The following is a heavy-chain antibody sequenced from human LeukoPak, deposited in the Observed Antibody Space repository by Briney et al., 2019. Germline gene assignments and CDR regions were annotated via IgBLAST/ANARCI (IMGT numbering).Heavy chain of an antibody. CDR3: ARLDSGYYYFHQ. CDR1: GFTVRSNY. CDR2: IYSGDST. V-gene: IGHV3-66*04. Sequence: GGSLRLSCAVFGFTVRSNYMSWVRQAQGKGLEWVSDIYSGDSTDYADSVKGRFIISRDKSKDTLYLQMNSLRAEDTAVYYCARLDSGYYYFHQWGQGALVTVSS. D-gene: IGHD6-25*01. J-gene: IGHJ4*02.